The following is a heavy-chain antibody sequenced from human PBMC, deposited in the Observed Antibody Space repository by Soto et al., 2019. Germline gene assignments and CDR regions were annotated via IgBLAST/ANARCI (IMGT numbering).Heavy chain of an antibody. V-gene: IGHV3-74*01. CDR3: ARSELSGELSLAPPHDAFDI. D-gene: IGHD3-16*02. CDR1: GFTFSSYW. Sequence: GGSLRLSCAASGFTFSSYWMHWVRQAPGKGLVWVSRINSDGSSTSYADSVKGRFTISRDSAKNTLYLQMNSLRAEDTAVYYCARSELSGELSLAPPHDAFDIWGQGTMVTVSS. CDR2: INSDGSST. J-gene: IGHJ3*02.